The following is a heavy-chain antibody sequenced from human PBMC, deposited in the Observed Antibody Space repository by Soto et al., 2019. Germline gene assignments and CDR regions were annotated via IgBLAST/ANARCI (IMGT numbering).Heavy chain of an antibody. CDR2: IYHSGST. Sequence: QLQLQESGSGLVKPSQTLSLTCAVSGGSISSGGYSWSWIRQPPGKGLEGIGYIYHSGSTYYNPSLKSRVTISVDRSKNQFSLQLSSVTAADTSVYYCATAGGLGAVAAAYWGQGTLVTFSS. V-gene: IGHV4-30-2*01. CDR3: ATAGGLGAVAAAY. CDR1: GGSISSGGYS. J-gene: IGHJ4*02. D-gene: IGHD6-19*01.